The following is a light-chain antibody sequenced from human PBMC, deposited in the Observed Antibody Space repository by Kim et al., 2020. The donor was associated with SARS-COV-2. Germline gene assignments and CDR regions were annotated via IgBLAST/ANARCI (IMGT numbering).Light chain of an antibody. CDR3: GTWDTSLSADV. J-gene: IGLJ3*02. Sequence: GQKVPISCSGSSSNIGDNYVSWYQQLPGTAPKLLIYDNNKRPSGIPDRFSGSKYGPSATLGITGLQTGDEADYYCGTWDTSLSADVFGGGTQLTVL. CDR2: DNN. V-gene: IGLV1-51*01. CDR1: SSNIGDNY.